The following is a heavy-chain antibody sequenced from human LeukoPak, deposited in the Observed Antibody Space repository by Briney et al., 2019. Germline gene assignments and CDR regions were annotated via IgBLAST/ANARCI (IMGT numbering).Heavy chain of an antibody. CDR2: IYSSGKT. V-gene: IGHV4-4*07. CDR1: GGSINNYY. Sequence: PSETLSLTCTVSGGSINNYYWTWIRQPAGKGLEWIGRIYSSGKTNYNPSLKSRVTMSVDTSNNQLSLMMTSVAAADTAVFYCARTPQGDNYFDYWGQGHLVTVSS. D-gene: IGHD3-9*01. CDR3: ARTPQGDNYFDY. J-gene: IGHJ4*02.